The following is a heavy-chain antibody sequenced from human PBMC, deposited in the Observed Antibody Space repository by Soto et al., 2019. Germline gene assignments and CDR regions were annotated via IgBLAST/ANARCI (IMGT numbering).Heavy chain of an antibody. D-gene: IGHD3-9*01. J-gene: IGHJ4*02. Sequence: PSETLSLTCAVYGGSFSGYYWSWLRQPPGKGLEWIGEINHSGSTNYNPSLKSRVTISVDTSKNQFSLKLSSVTAADTAVYYCATECRQYFFDHWGQGTLVTVSS. CDR3: ATECRQYFFDH. V-gene: IGHV4-34*01. CDR1: GGSFSGYY. CDR2: INHSGST.